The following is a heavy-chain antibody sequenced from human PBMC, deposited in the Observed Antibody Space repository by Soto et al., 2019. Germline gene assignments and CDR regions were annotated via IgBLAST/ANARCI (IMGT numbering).Heavy chain of an antibody. CDR3: ARELPQRQGRNMDV. J-gene: IGHJ6*02. V-gene: IGHV4-31*03. CDR1: GVSMTFGDQY. CDR2: INHRGSL. Sequence: PSETLSLTCTVTGVSMTFGDQYWTWIGQRPGEGLEWFGYINHRGSLYYNPSLQSRVSMSVDTSKNQFSLNLSSVTAADTAVYYCARELPQRQGRNMDVWGQGTTVTVSS. D-gene: IGHD1-1*01.